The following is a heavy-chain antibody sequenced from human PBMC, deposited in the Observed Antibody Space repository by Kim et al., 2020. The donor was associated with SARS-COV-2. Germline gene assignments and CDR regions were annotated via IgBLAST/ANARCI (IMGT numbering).Heavy chain of an antibody. CDR3: ARGSGDYATSFDI. V-gene: IGHV3-13*01. D-gene: IGHD4-17*01. Sequence: YPGSVKGRFTISSENGKNSLYLQMSSLRAGDTAVYYCARGSGDYATSFDIWGQGTMVTVSS. J-gene: IGHJ3*02.